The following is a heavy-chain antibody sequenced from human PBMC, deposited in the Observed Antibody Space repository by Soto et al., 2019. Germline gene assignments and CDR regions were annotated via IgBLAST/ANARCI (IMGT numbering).Heavy chain of an antibody. Sequence: QVQLVQSGSEVKKPGSSVRVSCKTSGGTFSIYTISWVRQADGQGLEWMGRVLPFLDITSYSQRFQGRVTITADRSTTTAYMELSSLRSEDTAVYYCARDRDNSNWPNFDSWGQGTLVTVSS. J-gene: IGHJ4*02. D-gene: IGHD6-13*01. CDR1: GGTFSIYT. V-gene: IGHV1-69*02. CDR3: ARDRDNSNWPNFDS. CDR2: VLPFLDIT.